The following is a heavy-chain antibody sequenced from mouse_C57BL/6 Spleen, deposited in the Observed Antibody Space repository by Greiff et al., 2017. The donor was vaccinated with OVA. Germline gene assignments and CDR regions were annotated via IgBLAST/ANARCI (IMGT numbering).Heavy chain of an antibody. CDR2: IYPGDGDT. D-gene: IGHD2-3*01. V-gene: IGHV1-80*01. CDR3: ARSNDGHFDY. J-gene: IGHJ2*01. CDR1: GYAFSSYW. Sequence: VQLQQSGAELVKPGASVKISCKASGYAFSSYWMNWVKQRPGKGLAWIGQIYPGDGDTNYTGKFKGKATLTAGKSSSTAYMQLRSLTSEDSAVYFCARSNDGHFDYWGQGTTLTVSS.